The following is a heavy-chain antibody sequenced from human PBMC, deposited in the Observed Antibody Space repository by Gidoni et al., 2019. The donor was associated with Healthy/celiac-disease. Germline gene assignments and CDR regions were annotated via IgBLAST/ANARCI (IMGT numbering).Heavy chain of an antibody. V-gene: IGHV1-69*01. CDR2: IIPIFGTA. D-gene: IGHD2-15*01. J-gene: IGHJ5*02. CDR3: ARDYVEGYCSGGSCYHQFDP. CDR1: AGTFSSYA. Sequence: QVQLVQSGAEVKKPGSSVKVSCKASAGTFSSYANSWVRQAPGQGLEWMGGIIPIFGTANYAQKFQGRVTITADESTSTAYMELSSLRSEDTAVYYCARDYVEGYCSGGSCYHQFDPWGQGTLVTVSS.